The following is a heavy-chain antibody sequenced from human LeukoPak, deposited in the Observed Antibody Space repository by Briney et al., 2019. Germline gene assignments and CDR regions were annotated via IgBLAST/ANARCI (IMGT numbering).Heavy chain of an antibody. Sequence: RPSETLSLTCAVYGGSFSGYYWSWIRQPPGKGLEWIGEINHSGSTNYNPSLKSRVTISVDTSKNQFSLKLSSVTAADTAVYYCARVGYDFWSGNNNWFDPWGQGTLVTVSS. CDR1: GGSFSGYY. D-gene: IGHD3-3*01. V-gene: IGHV4-34*01. J-gene: IGHJ5*02. CDR3: ARVGYDFWSGNNNWFDP. CDR2: INHSGST.